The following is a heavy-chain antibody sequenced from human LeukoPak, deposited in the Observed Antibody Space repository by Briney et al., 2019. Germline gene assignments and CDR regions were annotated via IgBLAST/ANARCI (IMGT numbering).Heavy chain of an antibody. CDR2: IYYSGST. Sequence: SETLSLTCTVSGGSISSGGYYWGWIRQHPGKGLEWIGYIYYSGSTYYNPSLKSRVTISVDTSKNQFSLKLSSVTAADTAVYYCARAPYDFWSGYSQLYFDYWGQGTLVTVSS. J-gene: IGHJ4*02. CDR1: GGSISSGGYY. V-gene: IGHV4-31*03. CDR3: ARAPYDFWSGYSQLYFDY. D-gene: IGHD3-3*01.